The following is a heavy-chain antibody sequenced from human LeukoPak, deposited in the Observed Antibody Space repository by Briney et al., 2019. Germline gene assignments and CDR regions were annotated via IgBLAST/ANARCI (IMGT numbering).Heavy chain of an antibody. J-gene: IGHJ4*02. CDR2: ISSSSSYI. Sequence: GGSLRLSCAASGFTFSSYSMNWVRQAPGKGLEWVSSISSSSSYIYYADSVKGRFTISRDNAKNSLYLQMNSLRAEDTAVYYCAREGITLRFLNYWGQGTLVTVSS. CDR3: AREGITLRFLNY. D-gene: IGHD3-3*01. CDR1: GFTFSSYS. V-gene: IGHV3-21*01.